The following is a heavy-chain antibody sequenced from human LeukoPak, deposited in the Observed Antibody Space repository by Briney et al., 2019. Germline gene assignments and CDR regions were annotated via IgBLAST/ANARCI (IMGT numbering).Heavy chain of an antibody. Sequence: GGSLRVFCAASGFTFSSNAMSWVRQTPGKGLEWVSAISGSSSSGRTFYADSVKGRFTISRDNSKNTLYLQMNSLRAEDTAIYYCAKMRWELNYFDYWGQGTLVTVSS. J-gene: IGHJ4*02. CDR3: AKMRWELNYFDY. D-gene: IGHD4-23*01. V-gene: IGHV3-23*01. CDR1: GFTFSSNA. CDR2: ISGSSSSGRT.